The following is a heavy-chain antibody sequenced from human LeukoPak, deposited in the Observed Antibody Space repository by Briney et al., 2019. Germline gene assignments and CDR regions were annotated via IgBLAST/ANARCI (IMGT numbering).Heavy chain of an antibody. J-gene: IGHJ4*02. V-gene: IGHV4-38-2*02. D-gene: IGHD3-9*01. CDR1: NYSITSGYY. CDR3: VRVSRGYDILY. CDR2: IYHSGTT. Sequence: SETLSLTCTVSNYSITSGYYWGWIRQPPGKGLEWIGSIYHSGTTYYNPSLKSRVTISVDTSKNQFSLDLSSVTAADTAVYYCVRVSRGYDILYWGQGTLVTVSS.